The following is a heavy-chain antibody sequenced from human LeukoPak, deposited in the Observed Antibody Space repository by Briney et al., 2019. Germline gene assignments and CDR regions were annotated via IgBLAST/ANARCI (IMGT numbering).Heavy chain of an antibody. CDR2: IWYDGSNK. D-gene: IGHD6-6*01. Sequence: GGYLRLSCAASGFTFSSYGMHWVRQAPGKGLEWVAVIWYDGSNKYYADSVKGRFTISRDNSKNTLYLQMNSLRAEDTAVYYCARDRTSSSPTPLYYYYGMDVWGQGTTVTVSS. CDR3: ARDRTSSSPTPLYYYYGMDV. V-gene: IGHV3-33*01. J-gene: IGHJ6*02. CDR1: GFTFSSYG.